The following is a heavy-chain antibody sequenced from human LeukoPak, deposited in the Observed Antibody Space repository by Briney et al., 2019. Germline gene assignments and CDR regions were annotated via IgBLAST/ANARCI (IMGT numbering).Heavy chain of an antibody. D-gene: IGHD2-2*01. J-gene: IGHJ4*02. CDR1: GYTFTGYY. Sequence: ASVKVSCKASGYTFTGYYMHWVRQAPGQGLEWMGWINPNSGGTNYAQKFQGRVTMTRDTSISAAYMELSRLRSDDTAVYYCARDKYQLPRVIYYFDYWGQGTLVTVSS. CDR2: INPNSGGT. CDR3: ARDKYQLPRVIYYFDY. V-gene: IGHV1-2*02.